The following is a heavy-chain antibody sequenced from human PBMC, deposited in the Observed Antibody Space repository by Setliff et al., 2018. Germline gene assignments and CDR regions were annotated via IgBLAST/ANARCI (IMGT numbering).Heavy chain of an antibody. Sequence: ASVKVSCKASGYSFTSYDINWVRLAAGQGLEWMGWVSPIDDGKPGYAQKFQGRVTITWVTSISTAYMELSSLRSEDTAFYFCARVMAVFAIEGLQGGGFDYWGQGTLVTVSS. CDR1: GYSFTSYD. V-gene: IGHV1-8*01. J-gene: IGHJ4*02. CDR2: VSPIDDGKP. CDR3: ARVMAVFAIEGLQGGGFDY. D-gene: IGHD2-8*02.